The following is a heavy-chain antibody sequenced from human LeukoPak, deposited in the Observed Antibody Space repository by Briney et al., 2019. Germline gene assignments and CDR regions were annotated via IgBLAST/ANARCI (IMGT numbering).Heavy chain of an antibody. CDR3: ARQEGTSLDLDY. Sequence: SETLSLTCTVSGGSTSSYYWSWIRQPPGKGLEWIGYIYYSGSTNYNPSLKSRVTISVDTSKNQFSLKLSSVTAADTAVYYCARQEGTSLDLDYWGQGTLVTVSS. CDR1: GGSTSSYY. CDR2: IYYSGST. D-gene: IGHD1-1*01. V-gene: IGHV4-59*08. J-gene: IGHJ4*02.